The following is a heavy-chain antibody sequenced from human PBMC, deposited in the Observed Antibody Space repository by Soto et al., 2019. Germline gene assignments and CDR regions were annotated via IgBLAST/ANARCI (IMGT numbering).Heavy chain of an antibody. V-gene: IGHV1-8*01. Sequence: ASVKVSCKASGYSFTGLDINWVRQTTGQGLEWMGWMEPSSGRTGYAQKFQGRVTMTRDTSINTAYMELSSLTSDDTAFYYCARGVTAGVDFWGQGTLVTVSS. CDR2: MEPSSGRT. J-gene: IGHJ4*02. CDR3: ARGVTAGVDF. CDR1: GYSFTGLD. D-gene: IGHD1-26*01.